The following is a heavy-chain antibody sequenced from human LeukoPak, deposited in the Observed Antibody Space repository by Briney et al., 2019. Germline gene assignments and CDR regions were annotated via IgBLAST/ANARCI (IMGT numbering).Heavy chain of an antibody. V-gene: IGHV4-30-4*01. CDR1: GGSISSGDYY. D-gene: IGHD2-2*01. CDR2: IYYSGST. J-gene: IGHJ6*02. Sequence: SETLSLTCTVSGGSISSGDYYWSWIRQPPGKGLEWIGYIYYSGSTYYNPSLKSRVTISVDTSKNQFSLKLSSVTAADTAVYYCARHLYCSSTSCLRCYYYGMDVWGQGTTVTVSS. CDR3: ARHLYCSSTSCLRCYYYGMDV.